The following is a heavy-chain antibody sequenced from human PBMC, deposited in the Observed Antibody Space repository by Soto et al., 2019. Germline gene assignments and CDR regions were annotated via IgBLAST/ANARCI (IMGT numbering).Heavy chain of an antibody. CDR2: INPSGGST. CDR1: GYTFTSYY. Sequence: QVQLVQSGAEVKKPGASLKVSCKASGYTFTSYYMHWVRQAPGQGLEWMGIINPSGGSTSYAQKFQGRVNMARDTATSTVYMELSSLRSEDTAVYYCARDPEMPGGDYDSTENDFWGQGTLGTVSS. V-gene: IGHV1-46*01. J-gene: IGHJ4*02. D-gene: IGHD3-22*01. CDR3: ARDPEMPGGDYDSTENDF.